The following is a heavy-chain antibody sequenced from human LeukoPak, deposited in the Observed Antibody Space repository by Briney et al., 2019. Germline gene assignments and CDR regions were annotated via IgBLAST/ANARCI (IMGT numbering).Heavy chain of an antibody. CDR2: ISYDGSNK. CDR1: GFTFSSYG. D-gene: IGHD2-2*01. Sequence: GRSLRLSCAASGFTFSSYGMHWVRQAPGKGLEWVAVISYDGSNKYYADSVKGRFTISRDNSKNTLYLQMNSLRAEDTAVYYCAKNPRRYCSSTSCSYFDYWGQGTLVTVSS. CDR3: AKNPRRYCSSTSCSYFDY. V-gene: IGHV3-30*18. J-gene: IGHJ4*02.